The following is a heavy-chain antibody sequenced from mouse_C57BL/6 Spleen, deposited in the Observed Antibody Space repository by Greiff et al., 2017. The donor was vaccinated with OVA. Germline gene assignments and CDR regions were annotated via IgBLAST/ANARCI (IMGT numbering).Heavy chain of an antibody. CDR3: ATYDYDRDYFDY. D-gene: IGHD2-4*01. V-gene: IGHV1-55*01. J-gene: IGHJ2*01. CDR2: IYPGSGST. CDR1: GYTFTSYW. Sequence: VQLQQPGAELVKPGASVKMSCKASGYTFTSYWITWVKQRPGQGLEWIGDIYPGSGSTNYNEKFKSKATLTVDTSSSTAYMQLSSLTSEDSAVYYCATYDYDRDYFDYWGQGTTLTVSS.